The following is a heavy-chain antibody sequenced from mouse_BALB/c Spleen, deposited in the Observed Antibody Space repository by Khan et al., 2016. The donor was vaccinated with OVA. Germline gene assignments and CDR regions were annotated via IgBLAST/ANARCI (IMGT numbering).Heavy chain of an antibody. J-gene: IGHJ3*01. Sequence: QVQLQQSGPELVKPGASVKMSCKASGYTFTDSVINWVKQRSGQGLEWIGEIYPGSGNSYYSEKFKGKATLTADKSSSTAYMQLSSLTFEDSAVYFCAKNYASWFAYWGQGTLVTVSA. CDR1: GYTFTDSV. CDR3: AKNYASWFAY. D-gene: IGHD1-1*02. V-gene: IGHV1-77*01. CDR2: IYPGSGNS.